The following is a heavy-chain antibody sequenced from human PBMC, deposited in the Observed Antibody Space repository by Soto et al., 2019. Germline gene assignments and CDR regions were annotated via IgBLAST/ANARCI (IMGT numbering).Heavy chain of an antibody. CDR2: VYFSGST. CDR3: TRDLEIGHRGYGQSNV. Sequence: SETLSLTCTISGGSISSYYWSWIRQTPGKGLEWIGYVYFSGSTNYNPSLKSRVLISIDTSRNQFSLKLNSVTAADTAVYYCTRDLEIGHRGYGQSNVWGQAKTGTVSS. CDR1: GGSISSYY. J-gene: IGHJ6*02. D-gene: IGHD5-12*01. V-gene: IGHV4-59*01.